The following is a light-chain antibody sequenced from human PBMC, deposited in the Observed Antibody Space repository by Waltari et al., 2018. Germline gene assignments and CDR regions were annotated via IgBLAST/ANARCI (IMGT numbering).Light chain of an antibody. V-gene: IGLV3-10*01. CDR1: ALPKKS. J-gene: IGLJ3*02. Sequence: SYELTQPPSVSVSPGQTARLPCSADALPKKSAYWYQQKSGQAPVLVSYEDIKRPTGIPERFSGSSSGTTATLTISGAHVDDEADYYCYSTDFSGHDRVFGGGTKLTIL. CDR2: EDI. CDR3: YSTDFSGHDRV.